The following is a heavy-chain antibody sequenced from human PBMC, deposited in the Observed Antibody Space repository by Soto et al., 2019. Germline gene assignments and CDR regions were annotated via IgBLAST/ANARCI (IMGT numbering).Heavy chain of an antibody. CDR1: GGTFSSYT. CDR2: IIPILGIA. Sequence: ASVKVSCKASGGTFSSYTISWVRQAPGQGLEWMGRIIPILGIANYAQKFQGRVTITADKSTSTAYMELSSLRSEDTAVYYCARPLEYSSSLDYWGQGTLVTVSS. D-gene: IGHD6-6*01. CDR3: ARPLEYSSSLDY. V-gene: IGHV1-69*02. J-gene: IGHJ4*02.